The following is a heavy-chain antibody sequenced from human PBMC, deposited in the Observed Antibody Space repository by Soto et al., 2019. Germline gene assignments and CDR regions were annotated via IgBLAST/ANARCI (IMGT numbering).Heavy chain of an antibody. CDR2: IYPGDSDT. V-gene: IGHV5-51*01. CDR3: ARHSRTYDFWSGYYNWFDP. CDR1: GYTFTDYW. D-gene: IGHD3-3*01. J-gene: IGHJ5*02. Sequence: PGESLKISCKGSGYTFTDYWIGWVRQMPGKGLEWMGIIYPGDSDTRYSPSFQGQVTISADKSISTAYLQWSSLKASDTAMYYCARHSRTYDFWSGYYNWFDPWGQGTLVTVSS.